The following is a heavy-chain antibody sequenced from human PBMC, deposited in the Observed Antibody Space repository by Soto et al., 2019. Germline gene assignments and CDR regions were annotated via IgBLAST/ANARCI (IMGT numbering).Heavy chain of an antibody. CDR2: ISAYNGNT. CDR1: GYTFTSYG. V-gene: IGHV1-18*01. Sequence: QVQLVQSGAEVKKPGASVKVSCKASGYTFTSYGISWVRQAPGQGLEWMGWISAYNGNTNYAQKLQGRVTMTTDTSTSTAYMELRSLRSDDTAVYYCARDHFVTQGVIPADYYYYGMDVWGQGTTVTVSS. D-gene: IGHD3-16*02. CDR3: ARDHFVTQGVIPADYYYYGMDV. J-gene: IGHJ6*02.